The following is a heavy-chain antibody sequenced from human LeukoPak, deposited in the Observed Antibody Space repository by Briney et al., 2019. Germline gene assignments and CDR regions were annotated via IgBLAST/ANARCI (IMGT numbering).Heavy chain of an antibody. J-gene: IGHJ4*02. V-gene: IGHV3-30*03. CDR2: ISDDVNKK. Sequence: GGSLRLSCAASGFTFRNYGMLWVRQAPGKGLEWVALISDDVNKKYFGDSVKGRFTISRDKSKNTVYLQVTSLRPEDTALYYCARDQRRACHYWGQGTLVTVSS. CDR1: GFTFRNYG. CDR3: ARDQRRACHY.